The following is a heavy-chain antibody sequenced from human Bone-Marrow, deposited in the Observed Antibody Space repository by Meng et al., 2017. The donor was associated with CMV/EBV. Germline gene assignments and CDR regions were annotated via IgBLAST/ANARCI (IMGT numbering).Heavy chain of an antibody. V-gene: IGHV3-73*01. D-gene: IGHD5-18*01. CDR2: IRTKANNYAT. CDR1: GFNYSGSA. J-gene: IGHJ4*02. CDR3: TGHVDTALVTVDY. Sequence: YGFNYSGSAIDWVREASGKGLEWVGRIRTKANNYATTDAASVKGRFTISRDDSKNTAYLQMNSLKTEDTAVYYCTGHVDTALVTVDYWGQGTLVTVSS.